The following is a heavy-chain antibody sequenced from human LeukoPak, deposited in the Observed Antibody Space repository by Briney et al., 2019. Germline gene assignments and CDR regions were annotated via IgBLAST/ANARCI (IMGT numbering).Heavy chain of an antibody. J-gene: IGHJ1*01. CDR3: ASCHCTNGVCYGECEYFQH. Sequence: ASVKGSCKASGYTFTSYYMHWVRQAPGQGLEWMGIINPSGGSTSYAQKFQGRVTMTRDTSTSTACMELRSLRSDDTAVYYCASCHCTNGVCYGECEYFQHWGQGTLVTVSS. D-gene: IGHD2-8*01. CDR2: INPSGGST. CDR1: GYTFTSYY. V-gene: IGHV1-46*01.